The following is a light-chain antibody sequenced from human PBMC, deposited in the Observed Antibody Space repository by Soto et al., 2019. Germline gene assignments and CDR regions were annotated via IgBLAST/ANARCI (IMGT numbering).Light chain of an antibody. V-gene: IGKV3-20*01. J-gene: IGKJ1*01. CDR1: QTVSGSY. CDR3: QHYGSSPEWT. CDR2: GEF. Sequence: MVFTQAPATLSLSPGERATLSCRASQTVSGSYLAWYQHKPGQAPRLLIYGEFSRATGIPDRFSGSGSGTDFTLTISRLEPEDFAVYYCQHYGSSPEWTFGQGTKVDIK.